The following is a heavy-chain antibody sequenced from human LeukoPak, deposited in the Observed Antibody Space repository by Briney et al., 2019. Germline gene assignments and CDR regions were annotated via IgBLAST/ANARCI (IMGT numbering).Heavy chain of an antibody. V-gene: IGHV4-34*01. J-gene: IGHJ4*02. D-gene: IGHD3-22*01. Sequence: PSETLSLTCAVYGGSFSGYYWSWIRQPPGKGLEWIGEINHSGSTNYNPSLKSRVTISVDTSKNQFSLKLSSVTAADTAVYYCARGRTTYYYDSSGYLSLWYFDHWGQGTLVTVSS. CDR2: INHSGST. CDR3: ARGRTTYYYDSSGYLSLWYFDH. CDR1: GGSFSGYY.